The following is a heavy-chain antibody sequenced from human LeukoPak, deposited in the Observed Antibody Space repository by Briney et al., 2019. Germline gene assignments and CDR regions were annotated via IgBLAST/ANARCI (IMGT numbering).Heavy chain of an antibody. CDR1: GFTFSSYA. CDR3: ARESDISRTYYMDV. CDR2: ISYDGSNK. Sequence: GGSLRLSCAASGFTFSSYAMHWVRQAPGKGLEWVAVISYDGSNKYYADSVKGRFTISRDNSKNTLYLQMNSLRAEDTAVYYCARESDISRTYYMDVWGKGTTVTVSS. V-gene: IGHV3-30-3*01. J-gene: IGHJ6*03. D-gene: IGHD3-9*01.